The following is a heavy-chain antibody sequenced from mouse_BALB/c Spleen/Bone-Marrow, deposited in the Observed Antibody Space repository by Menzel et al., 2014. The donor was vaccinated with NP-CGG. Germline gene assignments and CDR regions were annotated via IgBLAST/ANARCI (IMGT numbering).Heavy chain of an antibody. CDR3: SRGGNYGTY. CDR1: GYAFGTYW. D-gene: IGHD1-1*01. CDR2: IYPGNGNA. J-gene: IGHJ3*01. Sequence: VQLQQSGAELVRPGPSVEISCKASGYAFGTYWMNWVKQRPGQGLEWIGQIYPGNGNADYNGKFKDKATLTADKSSRTAYMHLSSLTSEDSAVYFCSRGGNYGTYWGQGTLVTVSA. V-gene: IGHV1-80*01.